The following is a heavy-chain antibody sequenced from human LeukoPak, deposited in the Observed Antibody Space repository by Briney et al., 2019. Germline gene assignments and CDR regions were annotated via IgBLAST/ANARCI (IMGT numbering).Heavy chain of an antibody. D-gene: IGHD1-26*01. V-gene: IGHV3-30*02. J-gene: IGHJ6*03. CDR3: AKLMGRDPNYYYYYYMDV. Sequence: GGSLRLSCAASGFTFSTYWMNWFRQAPGKGLEWVAFIRYDGSNKYYADSVKGRFTISRDNSKNTLYLQMNSLRAEDTAVYYCAKLMGRDPNYYYYYYMDVWGKGTTVTISS. CDR2: IRYDGSNK. CDR1: GFTFSTYW.